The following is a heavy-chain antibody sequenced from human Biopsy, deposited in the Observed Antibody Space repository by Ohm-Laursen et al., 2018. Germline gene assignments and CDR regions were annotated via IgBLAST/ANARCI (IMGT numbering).Heavy chain of an antibody. Sequence: SLRLSCSASGFTFSSYAMSWVRQSPGKGLEWVSSTNNNGGRTHYTDSVKGRFTISRDNSKNTLYLQMSSLRAEDTAVYYCANWNYYYDSSGPPAFDVWGQGTMVTVSS. V-gene: IGHV3-23*01. CDR1: GFTFSSYA. J-gene: IGHJ3*01. CDR2: TNNNGGRT. CDR3: ANWNYYYDSSGPPAFDV. D-gene: IGHD3-22*01.